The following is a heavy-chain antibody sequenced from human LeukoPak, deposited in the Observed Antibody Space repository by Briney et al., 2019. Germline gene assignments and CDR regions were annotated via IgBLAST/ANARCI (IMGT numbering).Heavy chain of an antibody. CDR3: AKILSRATWSDY. J-gene: IGHJ4*02. V-gene: IGHV3-23*01. Sequence: GGSLRLPCAASGFTFSSYAMSWVRQAPGKGLEWVSAISGSGGSTYYADSVKGRFTISRDNSKNTLYLQMNSLRAEDTAVYYCAKILSRATWSDYWGQGTLVTVSS. CDR2: ISGSGGST. CDR1: GFTFSSYA. D-gene: IGHD2-15*01.